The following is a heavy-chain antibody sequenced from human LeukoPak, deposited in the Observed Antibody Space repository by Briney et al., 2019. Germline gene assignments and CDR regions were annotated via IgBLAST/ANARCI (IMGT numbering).Heavy chain of an antibody. CDR1: GFTFSSYG. CDR2: IWYDGSNK. D-gene: IGHD3-10*01. J-gene: IGHJ6*02. Sequence: PGGSLRLSCAASGFTFSSYGMHWVRQAPGKGLEWVAVIWYDGSNKYYADSVKGRFTISRDNSKNTLYLQMNSLRAEDTAVYYCASETPEYYYGSGSYYYYYYGMDVWGQGTTVTVSS. CDR3: ASETPEYYYGSGSYYYYYYGMDV. V-gene: IGHV3-33*01.